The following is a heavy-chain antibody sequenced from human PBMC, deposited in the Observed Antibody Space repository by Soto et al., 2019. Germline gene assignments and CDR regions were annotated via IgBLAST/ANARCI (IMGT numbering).Heavy chain of an antibody. CDR3: ARDPSNTCGYKIYLDY. Sequence: QVQVVQSGGEVKKPGASVMVSCRASGYTFNSHGISWVRQAPGQGLEWMGWISCYNGDTNYAQKFQGRVTMTRDTSTTAVYMALRSLRSDDTAVYYCARDPSNTCGYKIYLDYWGQGTLVTVSS. CDR1: GYTFNSHG. CDR2: ISCYNGDT. J-gene: IGHJ4*02. V-gene: IGHV1-18*01. D-gene: IGHD3-22*01.